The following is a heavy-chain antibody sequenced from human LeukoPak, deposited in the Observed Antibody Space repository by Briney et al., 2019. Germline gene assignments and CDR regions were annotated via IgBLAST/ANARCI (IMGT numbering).Heavy chain of an antibody. CDR3: VKGGYDYVEVAYFDF. CDR2: IIASSGST. Sequence: GGSLRLSCAASGFSFNNYAMSWVRQAPGKGLEWVSIIIASSGSTFYADSVRGRFTISRDNSKNALYLQMNSLRVEDTAVYYCVKGGYDYVEVAYFDFWGQGTLVTVSS. D-gene: IGHD5-12*01. J-gene: IGHJ4*02. V-gene: IGHV3-23*01. CDR1: GFSFNNYA.